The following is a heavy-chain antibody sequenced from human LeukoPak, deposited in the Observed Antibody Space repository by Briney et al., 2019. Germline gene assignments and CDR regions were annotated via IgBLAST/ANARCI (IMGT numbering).Heavy chain of an antibody. CDR3: ARGHGTARPRYFDY. D-gene: IGHD6-6*01. Sequence: PSETLSLTCAVYGGSFSGYYWSWVRQPPGKGLEWIGEINHSGSTNYNPSLKSRVTISVDTSKNQFSLKLSSVTAADTAVYYCARGHGTARPRYFDYWGQGTLVTVSS. J-gene: IGHJ4*02. CDR1: GGSFSGYY. V-gene: IGHV4-34*01. CDR2: INHSGST.